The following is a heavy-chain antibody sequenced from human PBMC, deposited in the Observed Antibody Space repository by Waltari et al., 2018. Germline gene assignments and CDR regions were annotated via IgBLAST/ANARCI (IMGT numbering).Heavy chain of an antibody. CDR2: ISSSSSYI. V-gene: IGHV3-21*01. CDR1: GCTFSRHS. Sequence: EVQLVESGGGLVKPGGSLRLSGAASGCTFSRHSMHGFRQAPGKGLEWVSSISSSSSYIYYADSVKGRFTISRDNAKNSLYLQMNSLRAEDTAVYYCARDRGYTNIWFDPWGQGTLVTVSS. D-gene: IGHD5-12*01. J-gene: IGHJ5*02. CDR3: ARDRGYTNIWFDP.